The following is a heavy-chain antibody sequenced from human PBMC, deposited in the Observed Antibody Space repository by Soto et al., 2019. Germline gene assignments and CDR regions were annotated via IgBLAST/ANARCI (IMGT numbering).Heavy chain of an antibody. J-gene: IGHJ6*01. D-gene: IGHD5-12*01. CDR2: ISYDGSNK. V-gene: IGHV3-30*18. Sequence: GGSLRLSCAASGFTFSNYGMHWVRQAPGKGLEWVAVISYDGSNKYFADSVKGRFTISRDNSKNTLYLQMNRLRAEDTAVYYCAKDIEVGFSGYGGNGMDVWGQGTTVTVSS. CDR1: GFTFSNYG. CDR3: AKDIEVGFSGYGGNGMDV.